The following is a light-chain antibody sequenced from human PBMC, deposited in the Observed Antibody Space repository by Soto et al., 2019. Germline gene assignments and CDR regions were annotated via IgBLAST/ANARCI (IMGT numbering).Light chain of an antibody. CDR1: QSISGW. Sequence: DIQMTQSPSTLSASVGDRVTITCRASQSISGWLAWYQQKPGKAPKLLIYDASSLESGVPSRFSGGGSETEFTLTISSLQPDDSATYYCQQYNSYPWTFGHGTKVEIK. CDR3: QQYNSYPWT. V-gene: IGKV1-5*01. CDR2: DAS. J-gene: IGKJ1*01.